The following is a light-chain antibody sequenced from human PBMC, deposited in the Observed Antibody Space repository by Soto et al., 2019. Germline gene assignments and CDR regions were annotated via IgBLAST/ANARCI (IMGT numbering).Light chain of an antibody. J-gene: IGKJ1*01. CDR3: MQGTRWPWT. V-gene: IGKV2-30*02. Sequence: DVVMTQSPLSLPVTLGQPASISCRSSQSLIHSDGNTYLSWFQQRPGQSPRRLIYEVSDRDSGVPDRFTGSGSGTDFTLKISRVEADDVGVYYCMQGTRWPWTFGQGTEVEIK. CDR1: QSLIHSDGNTY. CDR2: EVS.